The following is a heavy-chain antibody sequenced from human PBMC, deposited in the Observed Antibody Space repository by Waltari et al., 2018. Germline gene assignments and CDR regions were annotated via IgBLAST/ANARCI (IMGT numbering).Heavy chain of an antibody. D-gene: IGHD1-26*01. CDR1: GFTFGSYG. CDR3: ARASDLYYHMDV. Sequence: QVKLVESGGGAVEPGRSLRLSCAASGFTFGSYGMHWVRQGPGKVLGWGAVIWYDGSDKYEEDSVNGRLAIDRDNSNMQLYRQMNSVTGDDTAVYDCARASDLYYHMDVWGKVTAVTVAS. V-gene: IGHV3-33*01. CDR2: IWYDGSDK. J-gene: IGHJ6*03.